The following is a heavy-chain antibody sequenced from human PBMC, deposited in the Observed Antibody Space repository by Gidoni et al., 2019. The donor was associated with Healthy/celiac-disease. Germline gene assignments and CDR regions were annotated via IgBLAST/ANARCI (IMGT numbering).Heavy chain of an antibody. J-gene: IGHJ4*02. CDR1: GYSFTSYW. CDR2: IYPGDSDT. CDR3: ARRGRAYGSGSYYKGGFDY. D-gene: IGHD3-10*01. V-gene: IGHV5-51*03. Sequence: EVQLVQSGAEVKKPGASLKISCKGSGYSFTSYWIGWVSQRPGKGLEWLGIIYPGDSDTRYSPSFQGQVTISADKSISTAYLQWSSLKASETAMYYWARRGRAYGSGSYYKGGFDYWGQGTLVTVSS.